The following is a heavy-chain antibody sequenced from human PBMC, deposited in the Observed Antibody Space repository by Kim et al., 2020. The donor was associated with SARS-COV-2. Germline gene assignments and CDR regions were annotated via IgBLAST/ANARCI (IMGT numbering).Heavy chain of an antibody. CDR2: IYYSGST. CDR1: GGSISSSSYF. CDR3: ARQGRTTGTKITNWFDP. Sequence: SETLSLTCTVSGGSISSSSYFWGWVRQPPGKGLEWIGSIYYSGSTYYNPSLKSRVTISVDTSKNQFSLKLSSVTAADTAVYYCARQGRTTGTKITNWFDP. D-gene: IGHD4-17*01. J-gene: IGHJ5*02. V-gene: IGHV4-39*01.